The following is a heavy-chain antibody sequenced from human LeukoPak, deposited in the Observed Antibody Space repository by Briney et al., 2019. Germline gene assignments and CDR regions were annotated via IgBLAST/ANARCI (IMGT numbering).Heavy chain of an antibody. Sequence: PSETLSLTCTVSGGSISRYYWSWIRQPPGKGLEWIGYMYYSGSTYYNPSLKSRVTISADTSKNQFSLKLTSVTAADTAVYYCARHYDVLTGLFDYWGQGTLVTVSS. CDR2: MYYSGST. CDR3: ARHYDVLTGLFDY. V-gene: IGHV4-59*08. D-gene: IGHD3-9*01. J-gene: IGHJ4*02. CDR1: GGSISRYY.